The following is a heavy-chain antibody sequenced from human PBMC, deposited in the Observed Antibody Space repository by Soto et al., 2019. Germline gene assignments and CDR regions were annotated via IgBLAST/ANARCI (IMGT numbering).Heavy chain of an antibody. CDR3: AKKGYYPSGKINLFDS. J-gene: IGHJ4*02. V-gene: IGHV4-38-2*01. Sequence: LSLTCAVSGYSINSDYYWGWIRQPPGKGLEWIGSVDHSGRTYYSPSLRSRLTIFIDTSKNQFSLRLTSVTAADTAMYFCAKKGYYPSGKINLFDSWGPGTLVTVST. CDR1: GYSINSDYY. D-gene: IGHD3-10*01. CDR2: VDHSGRT.